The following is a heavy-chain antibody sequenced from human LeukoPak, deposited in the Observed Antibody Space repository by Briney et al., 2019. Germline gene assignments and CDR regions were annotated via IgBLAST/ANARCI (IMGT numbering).Heavy chain of an antibody. CDR3: ARERFGAIVEN. CDR2: VYGGGNT. Sequence: PGGSLRLSCAASGFTVANDRMSWVRQAPGKGLEWVSTVYGGGNTAYADSVKGRFTISRDTSKNTLLLQMNSLRAEDTALYFCARERFGAIVENWGQGALVIVSS. J-gene: IGHJ4*02. V-gene: IGHV3-53*01. CDR1: GFTVANDR. D-gene: IGHD5-24*01.